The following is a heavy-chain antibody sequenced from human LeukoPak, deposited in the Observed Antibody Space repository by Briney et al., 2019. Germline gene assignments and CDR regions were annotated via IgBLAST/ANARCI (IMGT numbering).Heavy chain of an antibody. Sequence: AASVKVSCKASGYTFTSYAMHWVRQAPGQRLEWMGWINAGNGNTKYSQKFQGRVTITADESTSTAYMELSSLRSEDTAVYYCAREVVVAATINWFDPWGQGTLVTVSS. CDR2: INAGNGNT. D-gene: IGHD2-15*01. CDR3: AREVVVAATINWFDP. V-gene: IGHV1-3*01. J-gene: IGHJ5*02. CDR1: GYTFTSYA.